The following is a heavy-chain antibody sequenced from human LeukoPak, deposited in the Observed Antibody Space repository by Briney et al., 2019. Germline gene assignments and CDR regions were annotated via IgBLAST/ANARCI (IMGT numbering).Heavy chain of an antibody. J-gene: IGHJ4*02. D-gene: IGHD1-26*01. V-gene: IGHV4-39*07. CDR2: INHSGST. CDR3: ARKLRRGATHLDY. CDR1: GGSISSSSYY. Sequence: SETLSLTCTVSGGSISSSSYYWGWIRQPPGKGLEWIGEINHSGSTNYNPSLKSRVTISVDTSKNQFSLKLSSVTAADTAVYYCARKLRRGATHLDYWGQGTLVTVSS.